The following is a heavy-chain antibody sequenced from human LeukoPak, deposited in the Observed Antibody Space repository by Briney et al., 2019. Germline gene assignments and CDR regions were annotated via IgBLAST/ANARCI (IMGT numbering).Heavy chain of an antibody. V-gene: IGHV3-7*01. D-gene: IGHD2-2*02. CDR3: AREKQLLYRGSFDY. Sequence: PGGSLRLSCAASGFTFSSHWMSWVRQAPGKGLEWVANIKQDGSEKYYVDSVKGRFTISRDNAKNSLYLQMNSLRAEDTAVYYCAREKQLLYRGSFDYWGQGTLVTVSS. CDR2: IKQDGSEK. CDR1: GFTFSSHW. J-gene: IGHJ4*02.